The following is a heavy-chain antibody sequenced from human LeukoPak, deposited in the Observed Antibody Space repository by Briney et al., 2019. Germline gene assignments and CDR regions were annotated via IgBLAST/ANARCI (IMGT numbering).Heavy chain of an antibody. CDR3: ARLSSRWYFSPDY. Sequence: SETLSLTCTVSGCSISSGCYYWSWIPPHPGKGREWCGYIYYSGSSSYNPSLKCRVTISVDTSKNQFSLNLSSVTAADTAVYYCARLSSRWYFSPDYWGQGTLVTVSS. V-gene: IGHV4-31*03. J-gene: IGHJ4*02. CDR2: IYYSGSS. CDR1: GCSISSGCYY. D-gene: IGHD6-19*01.